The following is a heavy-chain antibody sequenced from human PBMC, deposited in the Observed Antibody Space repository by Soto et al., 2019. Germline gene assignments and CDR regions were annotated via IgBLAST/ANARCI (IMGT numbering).Heavy chain of an antibody. D-gene: IGHD5-12*01. J-gene: IGHJ6*02. CDR1: GGSISSGGYY. CDR3: ARGSPGSGYDGYYGMDV. CDR2: IYYSGST. V-gene: IGHV4-31*02. Sequence: SETLSLTCTVSGGSISSGGYYWSWIRQHPGKGLEWIGYIYYSGSTYYNPSLKSRVTISVDTSKNQFSLKLSSVTAADTAVYYCARGSPGSGYDGYYGMDVWGQGTTVTSP.